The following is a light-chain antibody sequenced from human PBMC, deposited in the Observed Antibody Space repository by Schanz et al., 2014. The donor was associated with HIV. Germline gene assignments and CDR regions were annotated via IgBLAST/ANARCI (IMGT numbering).Light chain of an antibody. V-gene: IGLV2-8*01. CDR2: EVT. CDR1: SSDVGDYNY. CDR3: SSYTSSSTRV. Sequence: QSALTQPASASGSPGQSVTISCTGTSSDVGDYNYVSWYQQHPGKAPKLMIYEVTKRPSGVPDRFSGSKSGNTASLTVSGLQAEDEADYYCSSYTSSSTRVFGGGTKLTVL. J-gene: IGLJ2*01.